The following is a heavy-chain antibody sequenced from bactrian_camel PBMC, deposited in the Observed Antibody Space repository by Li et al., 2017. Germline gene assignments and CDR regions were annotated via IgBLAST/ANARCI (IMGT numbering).Heavy chain of an antibody. D-gene: IGHD4*01. CDR2: VDGSGRTT. CDR1: GFTFSNYD. CDR3: ALTGLDYF. V-gene: IGHV3S1*01. J-gene: IGHJ4*01. Sequence: HVQLVESGGALVQPGGSLRLSCAASGFTFSNYDMSWVRQAPGKGLEWISSVDGSGRTTAYADSVKGRFTISRDNGKNTLYLQLNSLKTEDMGMYYCALTGLDYFWGQGTQVTVS.